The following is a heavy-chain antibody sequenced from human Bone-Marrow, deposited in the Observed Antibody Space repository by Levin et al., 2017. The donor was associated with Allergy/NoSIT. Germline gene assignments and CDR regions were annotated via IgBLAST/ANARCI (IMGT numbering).Heavy chain of an antibody. Sequence: GESLKISCKGSGYSFTSYWIGWVRQMPGKGLEWMGIIYPGDSDTRYSPSFQGQVTISADKSISTAYLQWSSLKASDTAMYYCARCDGKQCVARLGMDVWGQGTTVTVSS. D-gene: IGHD5-12*01. CDR1: GYSFTSYW. CDR3: ARCDGKQCVARLGMDV. V-gene: IGHV5-51*01. J-gene: IGHJ6*02. CDR2: IYPGDSDT.